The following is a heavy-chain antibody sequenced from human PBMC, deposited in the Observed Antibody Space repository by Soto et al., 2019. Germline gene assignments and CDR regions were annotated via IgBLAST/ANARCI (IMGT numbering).Heavy chain of an antibody. D-gene: IGHD1-7*01. CDR2: TSNDGSNT. CDR1: AFTLSKFV. CDR3: ARGNLDV. Sequence: QVQVVESGGGVVQPGKSLRLSCAASAFTLSKFVMHWVRQAPGRGLEWVAVTSNDGSNTFYADSVKGRFTISRDNSKNPVYLQMNSLRTEDPAVYYCARGNLDVWGQGTTVTVSS. J-gene: IGHJ6*02. V-gene: IGHV3-30-3*01.